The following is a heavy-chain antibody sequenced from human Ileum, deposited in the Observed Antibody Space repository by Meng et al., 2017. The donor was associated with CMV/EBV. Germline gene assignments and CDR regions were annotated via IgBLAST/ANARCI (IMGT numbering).Heavy chain of an antibody. J-gene: IGHJ4*02. D-gene: IGHD1-26*01. Sequence: EPGPGRAKPSETLPLPCTVSCGSVNNYFWSWIRQSAGKGLEWIGRFYSSDTYNYHPSLDSRVTMSLDTSKNQFSLNLRSVTAADTATYYCARGPGASTREGFDYWGLGTLVTVSS. V-gene: IGHV4-4*07. CDR1: CGSVNNYF. CDR2: FYSSDTY. CDR3: ARGPGASTREGFDY.